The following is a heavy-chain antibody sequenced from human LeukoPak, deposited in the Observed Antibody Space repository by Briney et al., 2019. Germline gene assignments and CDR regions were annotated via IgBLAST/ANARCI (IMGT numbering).Heavy chain of an antibody. Sequence: GGSLRLSCAASGFTFSSYGMHWVRQAPSKGLEWVAVISYDGSNKYYADSVKGRFTISRDNSKNTLYLQMNSLRAEDTAVYYCAKEADILTGYYPRNYYYYGMDVWGQGTTVTVSS. D-gene: IGHD3-9*01. CDR3: AKEADILTGYYPRNYYYYGMDV. J-gene: IGHJ6*02. V-gene: IGHV3-30*18. CDR2: ISYDGSNK. CDR1: GFTFSSYG.